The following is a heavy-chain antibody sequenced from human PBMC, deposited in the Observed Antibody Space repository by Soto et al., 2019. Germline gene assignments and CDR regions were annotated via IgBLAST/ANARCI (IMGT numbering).Heavy chain of an antibody. CDR1: GGSFSGYY. CDR2: INHSGST. D-gene: IGHD5-18*01. J-gene: IGHJ4*02. CDR3: ARASYGTHFDY. Sequence: QVQLQQWGAGLLKPSETLSLTCAVYGGSFSGYYWSWIRQPPGKGLEWIGEINHSGSTNYNPSLKSRVTISVDTSKNQFSLKLSSVTAADTAVYYCARASYGTHFDYWGQGTLVTVSS. V-gene: IGHV4-34*01.